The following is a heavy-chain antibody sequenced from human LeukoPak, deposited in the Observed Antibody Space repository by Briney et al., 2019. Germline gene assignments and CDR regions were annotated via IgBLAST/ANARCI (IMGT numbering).Heavy chain of an antibody. CDR1: GFTFGDYA. D-gene: IGHD2-2*01. CDR3: TRIGTSGGEFDY. V-gene: IGHV3-49*04. J-gene: IGHJ4*02. CDR2: IRSKAYGGTP. Sequence: PGGSLRLSCTASGFTFGDYAMSWVRQAPGKGLEWVGFIRSKAYGGTPEYAASVKGRFAISRDDSKTIAYLQMNSLKTGDTAVYYCTRIGTSGGEFDYWGQGTLVTVSS.